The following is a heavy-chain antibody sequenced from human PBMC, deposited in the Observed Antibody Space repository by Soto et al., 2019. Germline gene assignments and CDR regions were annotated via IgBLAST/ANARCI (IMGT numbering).Heavy chain of an antibody. CDR3: ASELVNDSSGYYASSFDY. V-gene: IGHV1-69*13. CDR1: GGTFSSYA. D-gene: IGHD3-22*01. CDR2: IIPIFGTA. J-gene: IGHJ4*02. Sequence: SVKVSCKASGGTFSSYAISWVRQAPGQGLEWMGGIIPIFGTANYAQKFQGRVTITADGSTSTAYMELSSLRSEDTAVYYCASELVNDSSGYYASSFDYWGQGTLVTVSS.